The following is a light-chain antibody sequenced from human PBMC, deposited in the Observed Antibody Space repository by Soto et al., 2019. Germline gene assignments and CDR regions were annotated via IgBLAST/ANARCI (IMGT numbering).Light chain of an antibody. CDR2: DVS. CDR1: NSDVGGYNY. J-gene: IGLJ1*01. V-gene: IGLV2-14*01. CDR3: GSYTSNSTYD. Sequence: QSALTQPASVSGSAGQSITISCTGTNSDVGGYNYVSWYQQHPGKAPKLMIYDVSDRPSGVSNRFSGSKSGNTASLTISGLQAEDEADYYCGSYTSNSTYDFGTGTKVTVL.